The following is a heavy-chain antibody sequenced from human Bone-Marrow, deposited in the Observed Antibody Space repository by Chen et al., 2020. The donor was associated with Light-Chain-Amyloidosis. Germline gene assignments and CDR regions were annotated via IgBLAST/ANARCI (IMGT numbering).Heavy chain of an antibody. V-gene: IGHV2-26*01. D-gene: IGHD2-21*02. J-gene: IGHJ6*03. CDR1: GLPLSNTRVG. CDR2: IFSNHEK. Sequence: QVTLMESGPVLVKPTETLTLTCTVSGLPLSNTRVGVSWVRQPPGKALEWLAHIFSNHEKSYSTSLKSRLTISKDTSKSQVVLTMTHMDPVDTGTYYCARIQRAETAPYYYYYYMDVWGRGTTVTVSS. CDR3: ARIQRAETAPYYYYYYMDV.